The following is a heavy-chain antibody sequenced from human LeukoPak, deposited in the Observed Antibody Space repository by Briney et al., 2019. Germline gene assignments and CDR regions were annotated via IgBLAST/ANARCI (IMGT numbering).Heavy chain of an antibody. Sequence: ASVKVSCKASGYTFTGYYMHWVRQAPGQGLEWMGWINPDSGGTNYAQKFQGRVTMTSDMSISTAYMELSRLRSDDTAFYYCARDKEYSSGWEGWFDPWGQGTLVTVSS. CDR2: INPDSGGT. CDR3: ARDKEYSSGWEGWFDP. D-gene: IGHD6-19*01. CDR1: GYTFTGYY. J-gene: IGHJ5*02. V-gene: IGHV1-2*02.